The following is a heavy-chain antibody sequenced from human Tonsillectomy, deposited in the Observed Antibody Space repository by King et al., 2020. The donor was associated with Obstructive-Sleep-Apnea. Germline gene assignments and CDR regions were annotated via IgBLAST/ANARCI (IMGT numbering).Heavy chain of an antibody. CDR1: GFSVTSSY. CDR3: ARDRYDYGLDNSTLHYYGMDV. Sequence: VQLVESGGGLVQPGGSLRLSCAASGFSVTSSYINWVRQAPGKGLEWVSVIYSSGTTHYADSLKGRFTISRHKSNNTVYLQMKSLRAEDTRVYYCARDRYDYGLDNSTLHYYGMDVWGQGTTVIVS. CDR2: IYSSGTT. V-gene: IGHV3-53*04. J-gene: IGHJ6*02. D-gene: IGHD3-16*01.